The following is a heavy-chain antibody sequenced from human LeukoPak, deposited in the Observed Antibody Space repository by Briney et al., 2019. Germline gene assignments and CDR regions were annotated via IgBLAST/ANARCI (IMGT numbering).Heavy chain of an antibody. CDR3: ARGQSEEEYDSWSRYTYYFDS. Sequence: ASVKVSCKASGDTFSSSTINWVRKAPGQGLEWLGGIIPLFDTANYAQKFQGRVTITTDESTTTAYMELSSLKSEDTAVYYCARGQSEEEYDSWSRYTYYFDSWGQGTLVTVSS. V-gene: IGHV1-69*05. J-gene: IGHJ4*02. CDR2: IIPLFDTA. CDR1: GDTFSSST. D-gene: IGHD3/OR15-3a*01.